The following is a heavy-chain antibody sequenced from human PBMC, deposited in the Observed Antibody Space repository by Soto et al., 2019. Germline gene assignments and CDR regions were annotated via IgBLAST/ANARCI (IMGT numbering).Heavy chain of an antibody. CDR3: ARDRQDVVAQWDY. D-gene: IGHD2-21*01. J-gene: IGHJ4*02. V-gene: IGHV1-18*04. Sequence: ASLKVPCKASGYTFTSYGIIWVRQAPGQGLEWMGWISAYNGNTNYAQKLQGRVTMTTDTSTSTAYMELRSLRSDDTAVYYCARDRQDVVAQWDYWGQGTLVTVSS. CDR1: GYTFTSYG. CDR2: ISAYNGNT.